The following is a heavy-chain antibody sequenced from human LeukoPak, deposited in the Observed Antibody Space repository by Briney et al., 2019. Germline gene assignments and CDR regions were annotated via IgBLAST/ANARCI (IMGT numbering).Heavy chain of an antibody. V-gene: IGHV3-33*01. D-gene: IGHD3-16*01. CDR3: ARGGVWWSSYFDY. J-gene: IGHJ4*02. CDR1: GFTFSSYG. Sequence: GGSLRLSCAASGFTFSSYGMHWVRQAPGKGLEWVAVIWYDGSNKYYADSVKGRFTISRDNSKNTLYLQMNSLRAEDTAVYYCARGGVWWSSYFDYWGQGTLVTVSS. CDR2: IWYDGSNK.